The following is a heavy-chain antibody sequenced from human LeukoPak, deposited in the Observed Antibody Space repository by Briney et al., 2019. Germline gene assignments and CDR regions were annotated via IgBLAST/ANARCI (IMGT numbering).Heavy chain of an antibody. CDR2: IYRSGST. CDR1: GGSISSDNYY. Sequence: SQTLSLTCTVSGGSISSDNYYWSWIRQPAGKGQEWIGRIYRSGSTNYNPSLKSRVTISVDTSKNQFSLKLSFVTAADTAVYYCARSSGYSYGRRWFDYWGQGTLVTVSS. CDR3: ARSSGYSYGRRWFDY. D-gene: IGHD5-18*01. V-gene: IGHV4-61*02. J-gene: IGHJ4*02.